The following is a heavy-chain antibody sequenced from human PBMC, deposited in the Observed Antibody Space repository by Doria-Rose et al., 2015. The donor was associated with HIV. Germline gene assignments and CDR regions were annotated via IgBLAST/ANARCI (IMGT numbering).Heavy chain of an antibody. CDR1: GGSISHYY. D-gene: IGHD1-26*01. Sequence: QGQLQESGPGLVKPSETLSLTCSVSGGSISHYYWSWIRQPPGKGLAYIGDIFYTGSTNYSPSLKSRVSISMDTSKNKFSLRLSSVTAADTAVYYCARVLSGTYDYWGQGTLVTVSS. V-gene: IGHV4-59*01. J-gene: IGHJ4*02. CDR2: IFYTGST. CDR3: ARVLSGTYDY.